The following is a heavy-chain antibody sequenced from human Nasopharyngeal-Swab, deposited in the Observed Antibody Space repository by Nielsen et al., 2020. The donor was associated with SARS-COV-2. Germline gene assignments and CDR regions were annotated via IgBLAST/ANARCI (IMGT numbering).Heavy chain of an antibody. V-gene: IGHV5-51*01. CDR1: GYSFTSYW. CDR2: IYPGDSDT. D-gene: IGHD2-2*01. J-gene: IGHJ4*02. CDR3: TLLPATATIFDY. Sequence: KVSCNGSGYSFTSYWIGWVRQMPGKCLEWMGIIYPGDSDTRYSPSFQGQVTISADKSISTAYLQWSSLKASDTAMYYCTLLPATATIFDYWGQGTLVTVSS.